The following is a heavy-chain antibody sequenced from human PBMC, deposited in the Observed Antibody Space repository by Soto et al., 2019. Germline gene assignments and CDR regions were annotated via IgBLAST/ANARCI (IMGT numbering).Heavy chain of an antibody. CDR1: GYTFTSYG. CDR3: AREGETIFGVVIRYNWFDP. CDR2: ISAYNGNT. J-gene: IGHJ5*02. Sequence: ASVKVSCKASGYTFTSYGISWVRQAPGQGLEWMGWISAYNGNTNYAQKLQGRVTMTTDTSTSTAYMELRSLRSDDTAVYYCAREGETIFGVVIRYNWFDPWGQGTLVTVSS. D-gene: IGHD3-3*01. V-gene: IGHV1-18*01.